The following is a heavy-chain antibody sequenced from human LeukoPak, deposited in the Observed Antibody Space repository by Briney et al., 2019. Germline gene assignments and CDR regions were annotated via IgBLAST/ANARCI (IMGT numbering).Heavy chain of an antibody. V-gene: IGHV3-15*01. CDR1: GFTFSNAW. Sequence: PGGSLRLSCAASGFTFSNAWMSWVRQAPGKGLEWVGRIKSKTDGGTTDYAAPVKGRFTISRDDSKNTLYLQMNSLKTEDTAVYYCTRVNYGGNSKFDYWGQGTLVTVSS. CDR3: TRVNYGGNSKFDY. CDR2: IKSKTDGGTT. D-gene: IGHD4-23*01. J-gene: IGHJ4*02.